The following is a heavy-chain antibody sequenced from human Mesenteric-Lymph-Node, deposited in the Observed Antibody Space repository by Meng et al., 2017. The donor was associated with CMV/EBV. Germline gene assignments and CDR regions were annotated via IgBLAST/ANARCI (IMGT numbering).Heavy chain of an antibody. V-gene: IGHV4-39*07. D-gene: IGHD6-13*01. Sequence: SETLSLTCTVSGGSISSRSYYWGWTRQPPGRGLEWIGSIYYSGITYYNPSLKSRVTISVDTSKNQFSLKLSSVTAADTAVYYCARNEVAAALDYGMDVWGQGTTVTVSS. CDR2: IYYSGIT. CDR1: GGSISSRSYY. CDR3: ARNEVAAALDYGMDV. J-gene: IGHJ6*02.